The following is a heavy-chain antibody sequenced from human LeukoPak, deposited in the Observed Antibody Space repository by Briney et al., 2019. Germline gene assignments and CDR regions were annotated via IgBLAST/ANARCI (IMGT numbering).Heavy chain of an antibody. CDR2: IYHSGST. V-gene: IGHV4-30-2*03. J-gene: IGHJ3*01. CDR3: ARQITMVRGVIMAFDV. Sequence: SETLSLTCAVSGGSISSGGYSWSWIRQPPGKGLEWIGYIYHSGSTYYNPSLKSRVTISVDTSKNQFSLKLSSVTAADTAVYYCARQITMVRGVIMAFDVWGQGTMVTVSS. D-gene: IGHD3-10*01. CDR1: GGSISSGGYS.